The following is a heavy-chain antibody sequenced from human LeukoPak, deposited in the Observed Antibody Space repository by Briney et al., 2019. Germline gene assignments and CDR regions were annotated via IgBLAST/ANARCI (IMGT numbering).Heavy chain of an antibody. D-gene: IGHD1-26*01. CDR1: GASISSSNW. CDR2: IYYSGST. Sequence: PSGTLSLTCAVSGASISSSNWWSWVRQPPGKGLEWIGYIYYSGSTNYNPSLKSRVTISVDTSKNQFSLKLSSVTAADTAVYYCAREGAEGAPDYWGQGTLVTVSS. V-gene: IGHV4-4*02. J-gene: IGHJ4*02. CDR3: AREGAEGAPDY.